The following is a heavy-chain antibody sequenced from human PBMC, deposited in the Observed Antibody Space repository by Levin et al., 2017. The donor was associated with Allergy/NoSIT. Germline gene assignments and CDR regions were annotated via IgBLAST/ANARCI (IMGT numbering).Heavy chain of an antibody. D-gene: IGHD5-18*01. CDR3: TTWLKGIQLWLWSGFVDY. Sequence: GESLKISCAASGFTFSNAWMSWVRQAPGKGLEWVGRIKSKTDGGTTDYAAPVKGRFTISRDDSKNTLYLQMNSLKTEDTAVYYCTTWLKGIQLWLWSGFVDYWGQGTLVTVSS. CDR1: GFTFSNAW. J-gene: IGHJ4*02. CDR2: IKSKTDGGTT. V-gene: IGHV3-15*01.